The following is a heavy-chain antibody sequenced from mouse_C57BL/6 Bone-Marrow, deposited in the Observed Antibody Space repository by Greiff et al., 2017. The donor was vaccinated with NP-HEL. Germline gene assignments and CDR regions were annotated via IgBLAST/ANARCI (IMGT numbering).Heavy chain of an antibody. CDR1: GFTFSSYA. V-gene: IGHV5-4*01. Sequence: EVKLVESGGGLVKPGGSLKLSCAASGFTFSSYAMSWVRQTPEKRLEWVATISDGGSYTYYPDNVKGRFTISRDNAKNNLYLQMSHLKSEDTAMYYCARDSIPGAWFAYWGQGTLVTVSA. CDR3: ARDSIPGAWFAY. J-gene: IGHJ3*01. CDR2: ISDGGSYT.